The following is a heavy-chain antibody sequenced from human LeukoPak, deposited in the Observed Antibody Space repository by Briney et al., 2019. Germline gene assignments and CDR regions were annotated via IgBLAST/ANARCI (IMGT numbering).Heavy chain of an antibody. CDR1: GFTFSTYN. CDR3: GREDRIVLGNDALDI. Sequence: GGSLRLSCEASGFTFSTYNMNWVRQAPGKRREWVSSITSSSSYVFYADSVKGRFTISRDNAKNSLYLQMNSLRGEDTAVYYCGREDRIVLGNDALDIWGQGTMVTVSS. D-gene: IGHD2-8*01. V-gene: IGHV3-21*01. J-gene: IGHJ3*02. CDR2: ITSSSSYV.